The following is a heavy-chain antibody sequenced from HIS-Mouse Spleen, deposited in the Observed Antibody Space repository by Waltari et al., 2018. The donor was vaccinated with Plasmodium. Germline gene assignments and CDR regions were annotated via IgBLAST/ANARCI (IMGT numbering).Heavy chain of an antibody. J-gene: IGHJ4*02. D-gene: IGHD6-13*01. V-gene: IGHV3-30*18. CDR1: GFTFSSYG. CDR2: ISYDGSNK. Sequence: QVQLVESGGGVVQPGRSLRLSCAASGFTFSSYGMHWVRQAPGKGLEWVAVISYDGSNKYYADSVKGRFTISRDNSKSTLDRQMNSLRAEDTAVYYCAKDRRSSSWYVDYWGQGTLVTVSS. CDR3: AKDRRSSSWYVDY.